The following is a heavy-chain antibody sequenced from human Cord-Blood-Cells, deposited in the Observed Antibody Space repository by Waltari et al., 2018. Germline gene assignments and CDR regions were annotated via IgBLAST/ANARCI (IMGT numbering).Heavy chain of an antibody. CDR3: ARGRGSSSWLDY. J-gene: IGHJ4*02. D-gene: IGHD6-13*01. V-gene: IGHV4-34*01. CDR2: INHSGST. CDR1: GGSFSGYY. Sequence: QVQLQQWGAGLLKPSETLSLTCAVYGGSFSGYYWSWIRQPPGEGLEWIGEINHSGSTNYTPSLKSRVTISVDTSKNQFSLKLSSVTAADTAVYYCARGRGSSSWLDYWGQGTLVTVSS.